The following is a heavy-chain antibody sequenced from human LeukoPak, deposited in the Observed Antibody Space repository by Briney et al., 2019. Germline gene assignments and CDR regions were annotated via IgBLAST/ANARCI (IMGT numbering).Heavy chain of an antibody. J-gene: IGHJ4*02. D-gene: IGHD2-8*01. CDR3: ARIKRYCTNGVCQGGVIDY. V-gene: IGHV4-39*07. Sequence: PSETLSLTCTVSGGSISSSSYYWGRIRQPPGKGLEWIGSIYYSGSAYYNPSLKSRVTISVDTSKNQFSLKLSSVTAADTAVYYCARIKRYCTNGVCQGGVIDYWGQGTLVTVSS. CDR1: GGSISSSSYY. CDR2: IYYSGSA.